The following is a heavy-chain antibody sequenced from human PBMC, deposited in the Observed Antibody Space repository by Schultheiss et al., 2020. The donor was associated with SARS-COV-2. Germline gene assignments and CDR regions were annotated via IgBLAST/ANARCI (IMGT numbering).Heavy chain of an antibody. CDR2: IYHSGTA. D-gene: IGHD4-17*01. J-gene: IGHJ4*02. V-gene: IGHV4-31*01. Sequence: SETLSLTCTVSGGSISSGGYYWSWIRQHPGKGLEWIGYIYHSGTAYYNPSLKSQLTMSTDTSKNQFSLKVTSVTVADTAVYYCARSRAYGDFDFDYWGQGTLVTVSS. CDR3: ARSRAYGDFDFDY. CDR1: GGSISSGGYY.